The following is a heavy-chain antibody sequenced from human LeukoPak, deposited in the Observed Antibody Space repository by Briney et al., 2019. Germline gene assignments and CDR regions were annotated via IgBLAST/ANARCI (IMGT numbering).Heavy chain of an antibody. CDR1: GYTFTSYG. V-gene: IGHV1-18*01. J-gene: IGHJ4*02. Sequence: ASVKVSCKASGYTFTSYGISWVRQAPGQGLEWMGWISAYNGNTNYAQKLQGRVTMTTDTSTSTAYMELRSLRSDDTAVYYCARASYCGGDCYSAFDYWGQGTLVTVSS. D-gene: IGHD2-21*02. CDR2: ISAYNGNT. CDR3: ARASYCGGDCYSAFDY.